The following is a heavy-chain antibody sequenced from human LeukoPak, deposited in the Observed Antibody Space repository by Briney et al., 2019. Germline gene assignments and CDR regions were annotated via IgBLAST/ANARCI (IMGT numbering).Heavy chain of an antibody. CDR2: INPNSGGT. J-gene: IGHJ6*03. Sequence: ASVKVSFKASGGTFRNYAISWVRQAPGQGLEWMGWINPNSGGTNYAQKFQGRVTMTRDTSISTTYMELSRLRSDDTAVYYCARAYHTVRGVIIFYYYYYMDVWGKGTTVTISS. CDR3: ARAYHTVRGVIIFYYYYYMDV. D-gene: IGHD3-10*01. V-gene: IGHV1-2*02. CDR1: GGTFRNYA.